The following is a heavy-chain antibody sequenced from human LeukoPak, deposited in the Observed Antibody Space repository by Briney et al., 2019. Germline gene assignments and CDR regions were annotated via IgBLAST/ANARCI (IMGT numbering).Heavy chain of an antibody. D-gene: IGHD2-21*02. CDR3: ARGVHIVVVTAIPEDY. V-gene: IGHV1-2*02. Sequence: ASVTVSCKASGYTFTGYYMHWVRQAPGQGLEWMGWINPNSGGTNYAQKFQGRFTMTRDTSISTAYMELSRLRSDDTAVYYCARGVHIVVVTAIPEDYWGQGALVTVSS. J-gene: IGHJ4*02. CDR1: GYTFTGYY. CDR2: INPNSGGT.